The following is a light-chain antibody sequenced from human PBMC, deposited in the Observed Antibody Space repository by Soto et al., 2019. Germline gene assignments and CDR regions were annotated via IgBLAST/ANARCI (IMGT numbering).Light chain of an antibody. J-gene: IGKJ3*01. CDR2: AAS. Sequence: DIQMTQSPSSVSASVGDRVTINCRASQDISSWLAWYQQKPGKAPKLLIYAASNLQSGVPSRFSGSVSGTDFTLTISSLQPDDFETDFCQQGYSFECTFGPGTKVDI. V-gene: IGKV1-12*01. CDR1: QDISSW. CDR3: QQGYSFECT.